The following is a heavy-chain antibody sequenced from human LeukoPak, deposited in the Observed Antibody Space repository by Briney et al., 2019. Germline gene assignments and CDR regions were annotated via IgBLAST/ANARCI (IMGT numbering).Heavy chain of an antibody. CDR1: GGSFSGYY. Sequence: PSETLSLTCAVYGGSFSGYYWSWIRQPPGKGLEWIGEINHSGSTNYNPSLKSRATISVDTSKNQFSLKLSSVTAADTAVYYCARGRVAVAGTGLNWFDPWGQGTLVTVSS. V-gene: IGHV4-34*01. J-gene: IGHJ5*02. CDR2: INHSGST. CDR3: ARGRVAVAGTGLNWFDP. D-gene: IGHD6-19*01.